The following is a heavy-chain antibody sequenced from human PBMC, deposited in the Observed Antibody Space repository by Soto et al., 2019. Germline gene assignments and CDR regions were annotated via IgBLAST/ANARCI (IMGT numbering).Heavy chain of an antibody. Sequence: GGSLRLSCAVSGFTVSSSYMSWVRQTPQKGLEWISIIYADSGTFYADSVKGRFTISRDNPKNILYPQMNSLRAEDTAVYYCASSSKALGRGVYVGSPDYWGQGTLVTVSS. J-gene: IGHJ4*02. V-gene: IGHV3-53*01. D-gene: IGHD1-26*01. CDR1: GFTVSSSY. CDR2: IYADSGT. CDR3: ASSSKALGRGVYVGSPDY.